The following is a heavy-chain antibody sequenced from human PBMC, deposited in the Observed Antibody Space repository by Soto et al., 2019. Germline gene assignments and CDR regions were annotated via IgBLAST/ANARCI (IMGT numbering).Heavy chain of an antibody. CDR3: AKEGPTSVTTYFDY. V-gene: IGHV3-30*18. CDR2: ISFDGSLK. D-gene: IGHD4-17*01. Sequence: QVQLVESGGGVVQPGRSLRLSCAASGFTFSSYGMQWVRQAPGKGLEWAAAISFDGSLKYYADSVKGRLTISRENSKDTLYLQMYGLRAEDTAVYYCAKEGPTSVTTYFDYWGQGTLVTVSS. CDR1: GFTFSSYG. J-gene: IGHJ4*02.